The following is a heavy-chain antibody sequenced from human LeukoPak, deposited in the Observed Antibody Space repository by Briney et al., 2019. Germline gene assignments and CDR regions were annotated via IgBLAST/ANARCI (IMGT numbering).Heavy chain of an antibody. CDR2: ISYDGSVE. CDR1: GFTFSNYA. CDR3: ARALGSSWDSSLDS. D-gene: IGHD6-13*01. V-gene: IGHV3-30*04. J-gene: IGHJ4*02. Sequence: GGSLRLSCAASGFTFSNYAMHCVRQAPGKGLEWVALISYDGSVEKNAASVKGRFTISRDNSKNTLYLQMNSLRTEDTAVYYCARALGSSWDSSLDSWGQGTLVPVSS.